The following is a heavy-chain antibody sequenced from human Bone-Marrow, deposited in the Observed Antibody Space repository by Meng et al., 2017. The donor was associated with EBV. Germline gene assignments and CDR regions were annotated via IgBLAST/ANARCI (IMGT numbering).Heavy chain of an antibody. CDR1: GGTFRSDA. D-gene: IGHD3-10*01. CDR2: LIPMSDAP. V-gene: IGHV1-69*01. J-gene: IGHJ4*02. CDR3: ASESGRGFTPDY. Sequence: VQLVPLGAEVKKAGSSVKVSGKTSGGTFRSDAISWVRQAPGQGLEWMGGLIPMSDAPHYAQKFQGRVTITADESTSTHYMDLSGLRSEDTAVYYCASESGRGFTPDYWGQGTLVTVSS.